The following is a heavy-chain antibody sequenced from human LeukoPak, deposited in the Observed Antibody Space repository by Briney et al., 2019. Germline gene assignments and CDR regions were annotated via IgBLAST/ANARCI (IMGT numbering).Heavy chain of an antibody. J-gene: IGHJ4*02. CDR3: AREKLWGNSALDY. CDR1: GGSISSGGYY. V-gene: IGHV4-31*03. Sequence: PSETLSLTCTVSGGSISSGGYYWSWIPQHPGKGLEWIGYIYYSGSTYYNPSLKSRVTISVDTSKNQFSLKLSSVTAADTAVYYCAREKLWGNSALDYWGQGTLVTVSS. D-gene: IGHD4-23*01. CDR2: IYYSGST.